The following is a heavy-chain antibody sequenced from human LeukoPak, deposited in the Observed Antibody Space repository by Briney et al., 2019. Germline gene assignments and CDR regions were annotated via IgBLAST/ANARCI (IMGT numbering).Heavy chain of an antibody. CDR1: GFTFSNAW. Sequence: TGGSLRLSCAASGFTFSNAWMSWVRQAPGKGLEWVGRIKSKTDGGTTDYAAPVKGRFTISRDNSKNTLYLQMNSLRAEDTAVYYCAKPPTVTSHIDYWGQGTLVTVSS. J-gene: IGHJ4*02. CDR2: IKSKTDGGTT. V-gene: IGHV3-15*01. CDR3: AKPPTVTSHIDY. D-gene: IGHD4-11*01.